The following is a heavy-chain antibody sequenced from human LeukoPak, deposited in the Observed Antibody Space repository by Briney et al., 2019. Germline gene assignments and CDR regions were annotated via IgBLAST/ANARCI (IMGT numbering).Heavy chain of an antibody. CDR3: ARSVVAGRKSWFDP. Sequence: PSETLSLTCTVSGGSISSGGYSWSWIRQHPGKGLEWIGYIYYSGSTYYNPSLKSRVTISVDRSKNQFSLKLSSVTAADTAVYYCARSVVAGRKSWFDPWGQGTLVTVSS. J-gene: IGHJ5*02. V-gene: IGHV4-31*03. CDR2: IYYSGST. D-gene: IGHD6-19*01. CDR1: GGSISSGGYS.